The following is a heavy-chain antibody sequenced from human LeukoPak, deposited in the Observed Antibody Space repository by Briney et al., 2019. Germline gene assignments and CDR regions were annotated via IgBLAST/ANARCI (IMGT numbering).Heavy chain of an antibody. CDR3: ARQSKLRYCSSTSCYQHRDWFDP. V-gene: IGHV4-39*01. D-gene: IGHD2-2*01. CDR1: GGSISSSSYY. CDR2: IYYSGST. J-gene: IGHJ5*02. Sequence: SETLSLTCTVSGGSISSSSYYWGWIRQPPGKGLEWIGSIYYSGSTYYNPSLKSRVTISVDTSKNQFSLKLSSVTAADTAVYYCARQSKLRYCSSTSCYQHRDWFDPWGQGTLVTVSS.